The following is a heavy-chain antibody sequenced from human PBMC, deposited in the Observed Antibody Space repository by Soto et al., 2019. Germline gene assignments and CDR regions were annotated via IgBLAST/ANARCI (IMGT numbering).Heavy chain of an antibody. CDR3: ARADYYESSGFYYDY. J-gene: IGHJ4*02. D-gene: IGHD3-22*01. V-gene: IGHV1-46*01. Sequence: QVQLVQSGAEVKKPGASVKVSCKASGYIFTNHYIHWVRQAPGQGLEWMGIINPSGGSTNYLQKFQGRVTMTRDTSTRTVYMELSSLRSEDTAVYFCARADYYESSGFYYDYWGQGTLVTVSS. CDR2: INPSGGST. CDR1: GYIFTNHY.